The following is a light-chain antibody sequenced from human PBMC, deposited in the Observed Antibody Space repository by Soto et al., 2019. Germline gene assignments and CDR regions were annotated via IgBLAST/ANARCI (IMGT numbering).Light chain of an antibody. Sequence: EIVLTQSPGTLSLSPGERATLSCRASQSVSSSYLAWYQQKPGQAPRLLIYGASSRATGIPDRFSGSGSGTDFTLTISRLEPEDFAVYYCQQYDSSPITFGQGRRWRL. CDR2: GAS. V-gene: IGKV3-20*01. CDR1: QSVSSSY. J-gene: IGKJ5*01. CDR3: QQYDSSPIT.